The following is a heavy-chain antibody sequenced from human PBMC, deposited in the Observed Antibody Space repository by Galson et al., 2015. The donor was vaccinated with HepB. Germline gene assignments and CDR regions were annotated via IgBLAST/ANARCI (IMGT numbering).Heavy chain of an antibody. CDR1: GDTSSTFT. J-gene: IGHJ3*01. CDR2: IIPVLGIA. V-gene: IGHV1-69*04. D-gene: IGHD3-22*01. Sequence: SVKVSCKASGDTSSTFTINWVRQAPGHGLEWMGRIIPVLGIADYAQQFQGRVTITADKSTSTAYMELSSLRSEDTAVYYCAREIITMIVSYAFDVWGQGTLVTVSS. CDR3: AREIITMIVSYAFDV.